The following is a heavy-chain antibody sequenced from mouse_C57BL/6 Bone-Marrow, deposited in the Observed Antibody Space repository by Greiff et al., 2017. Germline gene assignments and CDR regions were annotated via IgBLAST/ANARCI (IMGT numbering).Heavy chain of an antibody. CDR3: AKTSFTTVVATPAY. J-gene: IGHJ3*01. CDR1: GYTFTSYG. CDR2: IYPRSGNT. D-gene: IGHD1-1*01. Sequence: QVQLQQSGAELARPGASVKLSCKASGYTFTSYGISWVKQRTGQGLEWIGEIYPRSGNTYYNEKFKGKATLTADKSSSTAYMELRSLTSEDSAVYFCAKTSFTTVVATPAYWGQGTLVTVSA. V-gene: IGHV1-81*01.